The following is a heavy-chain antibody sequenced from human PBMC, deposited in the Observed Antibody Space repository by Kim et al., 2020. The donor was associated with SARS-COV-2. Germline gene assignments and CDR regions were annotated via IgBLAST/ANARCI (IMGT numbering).Heavy chain of an antibody. CDR2: IYHSGST. Sequence: SETLSLTCAVSGGSISSSNWWCWVRQPPGKGLEWIGEIYHSGSTNYNPSLKSRVTISVDKSKNQFSLKLSAVTAADTAVYYCASPGMGVGVYFQHWGQGTLVTVSS. D-gene: IGHD1-26*01. CDR3: ASPGMGVGVYFQH. J-gene: IGHJ1*01. CDR1: GGSISSSNW. V-gene: IGHV4-4*02.